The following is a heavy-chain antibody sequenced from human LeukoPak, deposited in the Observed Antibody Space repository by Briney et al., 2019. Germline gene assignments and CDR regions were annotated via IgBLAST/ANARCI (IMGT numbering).Heavy chain of an antibody. V-gene: IGHV3-21*01. CDR1: GFTFSSYS. CDR3: ARDKGDYLDY. CDR2: ISSSSSYI. J-gene: IGHJ4*02. Sequence: PGGSLRLSCAASGFTFSSYSMNWVRQAPGKGLEWVSSISSSSSYIYYADSVKGRFTISRDNAKNSLYLQMNSLRAEDTAVYFCARDKGDYLDYWGQGTLVTVSS.